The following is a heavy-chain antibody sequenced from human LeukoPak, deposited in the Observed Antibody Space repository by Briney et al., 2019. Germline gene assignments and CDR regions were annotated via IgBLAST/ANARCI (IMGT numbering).Heavy chain of an antibody. D-gene: IGHD3-3*01. Sequence: GASVKVSCKASGGTFSSYAISWVRQAPGQGLEWMGGIIPIFGTANYAQKFQGRVTITTDESTSTAYMELSSLRSEDTAVYYCAIFSDFWSGYYMDYWGQGTLVTVYS. J-gene: IGHJ4*02. CDR2: IIPIFGTA. CDR3: AIFSDFWSGYYMDY. CDR1: GGTFSSYA. V-gene: IGHV1-69*05.